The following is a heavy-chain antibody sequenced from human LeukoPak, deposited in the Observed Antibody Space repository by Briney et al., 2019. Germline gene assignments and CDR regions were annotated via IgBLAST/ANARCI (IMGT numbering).Heavy chain of an antibody. CDR1: GGTFSSYA. Sequence: SVKVSCKASGGTFSSYAISWVRQAPGQGLEWMGGIIPIFGIANYAQKFQGRVTITTDESTSTAYMELSSLRSEDTAVYYCARGVGILWFGELSSFDYWGQGTLVTVSS. V-gene: IGHV1-69*05. CDR2: IIPIFGIA. CDR3: ARGVGILWFGELSSFDY. D-gene: IGHD3-10*01. J-gene: IGHJ4*02.